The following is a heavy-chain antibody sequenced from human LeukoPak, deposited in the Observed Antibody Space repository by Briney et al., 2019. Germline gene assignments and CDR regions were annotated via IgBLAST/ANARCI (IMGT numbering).Heavy chain of an antibody. V-gene: IGHV3-23*01. CDR1: GFTFTTYG. Sequence: PGGSLRLSCAASGFTFTTYGMTWVRQAPGKGVEWVSGISGSGGTTYYADSVKGRFIISRDNSKNTLYLQMSSLRAEDTAVYYCARGRTTMSDYWGQGTLVTVSS. CDR2: ISGSGGTT. D-gene: IGHD2-2*01. CDR3: ARGRTTMSDY. J-gene: IGHJ4*02.